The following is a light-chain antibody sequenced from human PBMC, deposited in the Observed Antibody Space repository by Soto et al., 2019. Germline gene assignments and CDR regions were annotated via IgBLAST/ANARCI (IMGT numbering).Light chain of an antibody. CDR3: QQYYSYPWT. Sequence: DIQLTQSPSFLSASVGDRVTITCRASQGISSYLAWYQQKPGKAPNLLIHTASTLQSGVPSRFSGSGSGTEFTLTISSLQPEDFATYYCQQYYSYPWTFGQGTKVDI. J-gene: IGKJ1*01. CDR2: TAS. CDR1: QGISSY. V-gene: IGKV1-9*01.